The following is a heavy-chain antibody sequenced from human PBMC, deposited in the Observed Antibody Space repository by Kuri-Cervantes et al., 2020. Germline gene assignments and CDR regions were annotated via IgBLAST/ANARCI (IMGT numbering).Heavy chain of an antibody. D-gene: IGHD5-12*01. CDR3: ARDQATSLTLGMDV. J-gene: IGHJ6*02. CDR2: ISAYNGNT. V-gene: IGHV1-18*01. CDR1: GYTFTSYG. Sequence: ASVKVSCKASGYTFTSYGISWVRQAPGQGLEWMGWISAYNGNTNYAQKLQGRVTMTTDTSTSTAYMELRSLRSDDTAVYCCARDQATSLTLGMDVWGQGTTVTVYS.